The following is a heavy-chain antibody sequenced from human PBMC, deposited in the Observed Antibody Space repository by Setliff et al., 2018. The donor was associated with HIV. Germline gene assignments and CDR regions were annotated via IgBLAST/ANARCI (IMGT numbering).Heavy chain of an antibody. CDR2: IVDSGAT. Sequence: SETLSLTCALYGGSLTNYYWTWIRKSPGKGLEWIGEIVDSGATTYNPSLKSRVTILLDTSKKQFSLKLNSVTAADAVVYYCAGEYSSSSPFEYWGRGTLVTVSS. V-gene: IGHV4-34*12. CDR1: GGSLTNYY. D-gene: IGHD6-6*01. J-gene: IGHJ4*02. CDR3: AGEYSSSSPFEY.